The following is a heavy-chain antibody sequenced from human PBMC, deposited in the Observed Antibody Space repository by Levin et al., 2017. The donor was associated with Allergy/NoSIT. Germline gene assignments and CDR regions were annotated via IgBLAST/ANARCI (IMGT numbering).Heavy chain of an antibody. CDR1: GGSISRTTSF. D-gene: IGHD6-13*01. J-gene: IGHJ4*02. Sequence: SETLSLTCTVSGGSISRTTSFWGWIRQPPGKGLEWIGGIYYRGSTYYNPSLKSRVTISVDTSKNHFSLKLTSVTAPDTAVYYCASSSSWAAFDSWGQGILVTVSS. V-gene: IGHV4-39*02. CDR2: IYYRGST. CDR3: ASSSSWAAFDS.